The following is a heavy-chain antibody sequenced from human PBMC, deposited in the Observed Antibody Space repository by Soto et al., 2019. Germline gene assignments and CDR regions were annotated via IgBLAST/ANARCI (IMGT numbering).Heavy chain of an antibody. V-gene: IGHV3-21*01. J-gene: IGHJ4*02. CDR3: ARDPHPHIVVVNAPPYYFEY. CDR2: ISSSSSYI. CDR1: GVTFSSYS. Sequence: GGSLRLSCAASGVTFSSYSMNWVRQAPGKGLEWVSSISSSSSYIYYADSVKGRFTISRDNAKNSLYLQMNSLRAEDTAVYYCARDPHPHIVVVNAPPYYFEYWGQGTLVTVSS. D-gene: IGHD2-21*01.